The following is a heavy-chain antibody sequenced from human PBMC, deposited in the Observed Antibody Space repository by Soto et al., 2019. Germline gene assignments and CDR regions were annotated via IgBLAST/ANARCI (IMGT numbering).Heavy chain of an antibody. D-gene: IGHD3-10*01. J-gene: IGHJ6*02. CDR1: GYTFTTYD. V-gene: IGHV1-69*10. Sequence: ASVKVSCKASGYTFTTYDLSWVRQAPGQGLEWMGGTIPALGKTHYIEKFQGRVTITVDDATRTVYMEVRDLTSEDTAIYYCARGPFRPSAMDVWGQGTTVTVSS. CDR3: ARGPFRPSAMDV. CDR2: TIPALGKT.